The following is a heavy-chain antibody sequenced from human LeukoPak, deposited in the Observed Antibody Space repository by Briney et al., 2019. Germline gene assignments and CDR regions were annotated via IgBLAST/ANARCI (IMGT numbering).Heavy chain of an antibody. CDR1: GFTFSSYG. V-gene: IGHV3-30*02. CDR3: AKDSVYCSSTSCYVY. J-gene: IGHJ4*02. Sequence: SGGSLRLSCAASGFTFSSYGMHWVRQAPGKGLEWVAFIRYDGSNKYYADSVKGRFTISRDSSKNTLYLQMNSLRAEDTAVYYCAKDSVYCSSTSCYVYWGQGTLVTVSS. CDR2: IRYDGSNK. D-gene: IGHD2-2*01.